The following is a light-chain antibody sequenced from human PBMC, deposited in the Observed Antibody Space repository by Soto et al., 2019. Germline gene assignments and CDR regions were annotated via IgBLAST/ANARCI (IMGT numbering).Light chain of an antibody. Sequence: EIVMTQSPATLSVSPGERATLSCRASQSVSSNLAWYQQKPGQAPRLLIYGASTRATGIPARFSGSGSGTEFTLTISSLQSEDFAVYYCQQSNNWLTFGQGTKVDIK. CDR1: QSVSSN. CDR2: GAS. J-gene: IGKJ1*01. V-gene: IGKV3-15*01. CDR3: QQSNNWLT.